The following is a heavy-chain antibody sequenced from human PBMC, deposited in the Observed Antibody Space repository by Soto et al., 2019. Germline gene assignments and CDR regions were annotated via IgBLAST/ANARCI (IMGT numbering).Heavy chain of an antibody. Sequence: QITLKESGPTLVKPTQTLTLTCTFSGFSLSTSGVGVGWIRQPQGKALEWLALIYWNDDKRYSPSLKSSRTITEDTSKNQVVLTMTNMDPVDTATYYCAQWGSGTLDYWGQGTLVTVSS. V-gene: IGHV2-5*01. J-gene: IGHJ4*02. D-gene: IGHD3-10*01. CDR2: IYWNDDK. CDR1: GFSLSTSGVG. CDR3: AQWGSGTLDY.